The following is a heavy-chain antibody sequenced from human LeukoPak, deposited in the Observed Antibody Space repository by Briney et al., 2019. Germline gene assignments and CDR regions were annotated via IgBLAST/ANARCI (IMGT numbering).Heavy chain of an antibody. CDR2: IYYSRST. D-gene: IGHD6-13*01. Sequence: PSETLSLTCIVSGGSISSSSYYWGWIRQPPGKGLEWIGSIYYSRSTYYNPSLKSRVTISVDTSKNQFSLKVISVTAADTAVYYCARGVIAAGGNDFDYWGQGTLVTVSS. J-gene: IGHJ4*02. CDR1: GGSISSSSYY. CDR3: ARGVIAAGGNDFDY. V-gene: IGHV4-39*07.